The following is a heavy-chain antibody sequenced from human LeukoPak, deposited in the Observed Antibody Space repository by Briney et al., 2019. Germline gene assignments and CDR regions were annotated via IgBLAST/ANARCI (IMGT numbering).Heavy chain of an antibody. V-gene: IGHV3-72*01. CDR2: SATTKLTRCTT. J-gene: IGHJ4*02. CDR1: GISIINHH. CDR3: VRVVTMGIGWYHFDT. Sequence: GGSLRLPCTVAGISIINHHMDWFRQAPGEGLEWIGRSATTKLTRCTTPYAASVRGRFSISTDDSQTSLYLLLNSLKPEDTAVYFCVRVVTMGIGWYHFDTWGLGNLVTVSS. D-gene: IGHD6-19*01.